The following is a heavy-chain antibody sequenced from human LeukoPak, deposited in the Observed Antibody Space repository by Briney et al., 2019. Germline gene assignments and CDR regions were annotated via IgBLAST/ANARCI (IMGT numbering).Heavy chain of an antibody. CDR1: GGSISSYY. CDR2: IYYSGST. V-gene: IGHV4-59*01. CDR3: ARTPEYYYDSSGYP. Sequence: SETLSLTCTVSGGSISSYYWSWIRQPPGKGLEWIGYIYYSGSTNNNPSLKSRVTISVDTSKNQFSLKLSSVTAADTAVYYCARTPEYYYDSSGYPWGQGTLVTVSS. D-gene: IGHD3-22*01. J-gene: IGHJ5*02.